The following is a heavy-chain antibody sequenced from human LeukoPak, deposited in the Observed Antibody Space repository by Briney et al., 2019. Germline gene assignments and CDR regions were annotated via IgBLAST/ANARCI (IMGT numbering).Heavy chain of an antibody. CDR1: GFTFDDYG. V-gene: IGHV3-20*04. CDR2: IDRKGGST. CDR3: VRGFRGGPFDC. D-gene: IGHD3-10*01. J-gene: IGHJ4*02. Sequence: GGSLRLSCAASGFTFDDYGMSWVRQPPGKGLEWVSGIDRKGGSTSFADSVKGRFTISRDNARNSLFMQMSSLRAEGTAFYYCVRGFRGGPFDCWGQGTLVTVSS.